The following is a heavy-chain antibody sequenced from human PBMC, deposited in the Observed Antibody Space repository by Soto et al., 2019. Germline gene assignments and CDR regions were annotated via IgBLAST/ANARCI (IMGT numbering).Heavy chain of an antibody. CDR3: AGWLFPFFDY. CDR2: IYYSGST. CDR1: GGSISSGDYY. D-gene: IGHD3-22*01. J-gene: IGHJ4*02. V-gene: IGHV4-30-4*01. Sequence: SETLSLTCTVSGGSISSGDYYWSWIRQPPGKGLEWIGYIYYSGSTYYNPSLKSRVTISVDTSKNQFSLKLSSVTAADTAVYYCAGWLFPFFDYWGQGTMVTVYS.